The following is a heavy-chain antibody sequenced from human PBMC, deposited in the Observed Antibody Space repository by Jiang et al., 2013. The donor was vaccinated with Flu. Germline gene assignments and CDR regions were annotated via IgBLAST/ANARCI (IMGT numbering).Heavy chain of an antibody. Sequence: WVSAISGSGGSTYYADSVKGRFTISRDNSKNTLYLQMNSLRAEDTAVYYCAKDVLRYFDWLLLTEYYYYYGMDVWGQGTTVTVSS. CDR3: AKDVLRYFDWLLLTEYYYYYGMDV. J-gene: IGHJ6*02. V-gene: IGHV3-23*01. CDR2: ISGSGGST. D-gene: IGHD3-9*01.